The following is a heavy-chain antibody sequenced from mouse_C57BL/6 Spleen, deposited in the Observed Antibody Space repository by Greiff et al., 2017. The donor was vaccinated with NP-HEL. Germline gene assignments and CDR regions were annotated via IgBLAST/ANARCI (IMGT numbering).Heavy chain of an antibody. V-gene: IGHV1-64*01. D-gene: IGHD1-1*01. CDR1: GYTFTSYW. J-gene: IGHJ3*01. CDR2: IHPNSGST. CDR3: ARGYGSSYPWFAY. Sequence: VQLQQPGAELVKPGASVKLSCKASGYTFTSYWMHWVKQRPGQGLEWIGMIHPNSGSTNYNEKFKSKATLTVDKSSSTAYMQLSSLTSEDSAVYYCARGYGSSYPWFAYWGQGTLVTVSA.